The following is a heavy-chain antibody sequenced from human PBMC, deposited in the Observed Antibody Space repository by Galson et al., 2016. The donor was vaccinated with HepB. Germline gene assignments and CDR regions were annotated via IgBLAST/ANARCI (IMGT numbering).Heavy chain of an antibody. CDR3: AKGRGSGITAAVGNF. J-gene: IGHJ4*02. V-gene: IGHV3-9*01. Sequence: SLRLSCAASGFTFDDYAMHWVRQAPGKGLEWVSATGWNSGYKAYVDSVKGRFTISRDNAKNSLYLQMTSLRAEDTALYYCAKGRGSGITAAVGNFWGQGTLVTVSS. CDR2: TGWNSGYK. D-gene: IGHD6-13*01. CDR1: GFTFDDYA.